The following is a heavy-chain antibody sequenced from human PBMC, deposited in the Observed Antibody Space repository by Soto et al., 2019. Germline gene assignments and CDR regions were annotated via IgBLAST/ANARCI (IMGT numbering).Heavy chain of an antibody. V-gene: IGHV3-11*05. CDR1: GFTFSDYY. Sequence: GGALRLSCAASGFTFSDYYMSWIRPAPGKGLEWVSYISSSSTYTNYADSVKGRFTISRDNAKNSLSLQMNSLRAEDTAVYYCARDENGDGYNLAFDIWGQGTMVTVSS. CDR2: ISSSSTYT. J-gene: IGHJ3*02. CDR3: ARDENGDGYNLAFDI. D-gene: IGHD5-12*01.